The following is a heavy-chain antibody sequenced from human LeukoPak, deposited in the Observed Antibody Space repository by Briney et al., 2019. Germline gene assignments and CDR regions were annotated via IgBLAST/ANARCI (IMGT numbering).Heavy chain of an antibody. CDR2: INHSGSV. CDR3: AFTTGTYHLDF. Sequence: SETPSLTCVVYGGPFSGHYWSWIRQPPGKGLEWIGEINHSGSVNYNPSLKSRVTVSADASKNQFSLKLNSVTAADTAVYYCAFTTGTYHLDFWGQGTLVTVSS. CDR1: GGPFSGHY. D-gene: IGHD3-10*01. J-gene: IGHJ4*02. V-gene: IGHV4-34*01.